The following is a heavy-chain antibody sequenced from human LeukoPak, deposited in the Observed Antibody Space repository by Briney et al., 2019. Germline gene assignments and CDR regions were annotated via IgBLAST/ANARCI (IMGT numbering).Heavy chain of an antibody. CDR3: ARSELRYFDWLLPTYFDY. CDR1: GFPFSTYA. CDR2: IKQDGSEK. J-gene: IGHJ4*02. D-gene: IGHD3-9*01. Sequence: PGGSLRLSCAASGFPFSTYAMSWVRQAPGKGLEWVANIKQDGSEKYYVDSVKGRFTISRDNAKNSLYLQMNSLRAEDTAVYYCARSELRYFDWLLPTYFDYWGQGTLVTVSS. V-gene: IGHV3-7*04.